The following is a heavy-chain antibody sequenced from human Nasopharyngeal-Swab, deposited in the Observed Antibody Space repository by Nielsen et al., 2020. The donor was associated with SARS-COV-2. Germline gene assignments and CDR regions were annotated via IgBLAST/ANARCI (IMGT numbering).Heavy chain of an antibody. Sequence: ASVKVSCKASGYTFTSYGISWVRQAPGQGLEWMGWISAYNGNTNYAQKPQGRVTMTTDTSTSTAYMELRSLRSDDTAVYYCARVHKLGSGSYYKYWGQGTLVTVSS. V-gene: IGHV1-18*01. J-gene: IGHJ4*02. CDR2: ISAYNGNT. CDR3: ARVHKLGSGSYYKY. D-gene: IGHD1-26*01. CDR1: GYTFTSYG.